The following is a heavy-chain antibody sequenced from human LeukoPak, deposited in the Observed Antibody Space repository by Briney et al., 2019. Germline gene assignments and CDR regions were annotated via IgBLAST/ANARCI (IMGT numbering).Heavy chain of an antibody. V-gene: IGHV3-74*01. CDR1: GFTFRSYW. CDR2: INSDGSST. CDR3: ARAYSGYDNLDY. Sequence: GGSLRLSCAASGFTFRSYWMHWVRQAPGKGLAWVSRINSDGSSTSYADSVKGRFTISRDNAKNTLYLQMNSLRAEDTAVYYCARAYSGYDNLDYWGQGTLVTVSS. J-gene: IGHJ4*02. D-gene: IGHD5-12*01.